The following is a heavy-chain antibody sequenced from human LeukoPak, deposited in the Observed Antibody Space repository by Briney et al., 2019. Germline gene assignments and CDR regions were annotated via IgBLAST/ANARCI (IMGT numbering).Heavy chain of an antibody. V-gene: IGHV3-9*01. CDR3: AAGYSYGLVDY. Sequence: GRSLRLSCAASGFTFDDYAMHWVRQAPGKGLEWVSGISWSSGSIGYADSVKGRFTISRGNAKNSLYLQMNSLRAEDTAVYYCAAGYSYGLVDYWGQGTLVTVSS. J-gene: IGHJ4*02. CDR1: GFTFDDYA. D-gene: IGHD5-18*01. CDR2: ISWSSGSI.